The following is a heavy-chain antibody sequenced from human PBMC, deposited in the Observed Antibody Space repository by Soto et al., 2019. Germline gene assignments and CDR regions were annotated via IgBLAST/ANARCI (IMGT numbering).Heavy chain of an antibody. D-gene: IGHD3-10*01. CDR1: GYTFTSYD. V-gene: IGHV1-8*01. Sequence: QVQLVQSGAEVKKPGASVKVSCKASGYTFTSYDINWVRQATGQGLEWMGWMNPNSGNTGYAQKFQGRVTMTRNTTISTAYMELSSLSSEDTAVYYCERNEFRFGELVRYYYYGMDVWGQGTTVTVSS. CDR2: MNPNSGNT. CDR3: ERNEFRFGELVRYYYYGMDV. J-gene: IGHJ6*02.